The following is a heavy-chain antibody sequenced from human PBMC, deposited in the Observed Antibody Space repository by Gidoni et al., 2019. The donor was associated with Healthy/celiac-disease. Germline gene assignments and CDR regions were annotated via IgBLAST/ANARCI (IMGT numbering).Heavy chain of an antibody. CDR2: INPKSGGT. D-gene: IGHD3-22*01. V-gene: IGHV1-2*02. CDR3: ARDGWIDYYDSSGYSDVHDY. Sequence: QVQLVQSGAEVKKPGASVKVSCMASGYTFTGSYMQWVRQAPGQGLEWMGWINPKSGGTNYAQKFQGRVTMTRDTSISTAYMELSRLRSDDTAMYYCARDGWIDYYDSSGYSDVHDYWGQGTLVTVSS. J-gene: IGHJ4*02. CDR1: GYTFTGSY.